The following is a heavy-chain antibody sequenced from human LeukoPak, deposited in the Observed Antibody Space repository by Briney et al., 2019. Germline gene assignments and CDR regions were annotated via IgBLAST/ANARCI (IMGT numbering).Heavy chain of an antibody. V-gene: IGHV1-69*05. Sequence: ASVKVSCKASGGTFSSYAISWVRQAPGQGLEWMGRIIPIFGTANYAQKFQGRVTMTRDTSTSTVYMELSSLRSEDTAVYYCARDKRITIFGVVIDHFDYWGQGTLVTVSS. CDR1: GGTFSSYA. CDR2: IIPIFGTA. J-gene: IGHJ4*02. D-gene: IGHD3-3*01. CDR3: ARDKRITIFGVVIDHFDY.